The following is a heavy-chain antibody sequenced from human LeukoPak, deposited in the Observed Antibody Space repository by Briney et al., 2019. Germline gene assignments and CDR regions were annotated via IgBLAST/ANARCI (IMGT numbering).Heavy chain of an antibody. Sequence: ASVKVSCKASGYTFTSYGISWVRRAPGQWLEWMGWISAYNGNTNYAQELQGRVTMTTDTSTSTAYMELRSLRSDDTAVYYCARILKRWLQSDYWGQGTLVTVSS. D-gene: IGHD5-24*01. V-gene: IGHV1-18*01. CDR1: GYTFTSYG. CDR2: ISAYNGNT. CDR3: ARILKRWLQSDY. J-gene: IGHJ4*02.